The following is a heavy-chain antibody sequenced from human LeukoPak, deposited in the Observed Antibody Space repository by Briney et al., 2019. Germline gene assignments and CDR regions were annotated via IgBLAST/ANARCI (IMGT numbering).Heavy chain of an antibody. Sequence: PSETLSLTCAVYGGSFSGYYWSWIRQPPGKGLEWIGEINHSGSTNYNPSLKSRVTISVDTSKNQFSLKLSSVTAADTAVYYCVIRGGYSNYPFRHWGQGTLVTVSS. CDR2: INHSGST. CDR1: GGSFSGYY. D-gene: IGHD4-11*01. J-gene: IGHJ1*01. V-gene: IGHV4-34*01. CDR3: VIRGGYSNYPFRH.